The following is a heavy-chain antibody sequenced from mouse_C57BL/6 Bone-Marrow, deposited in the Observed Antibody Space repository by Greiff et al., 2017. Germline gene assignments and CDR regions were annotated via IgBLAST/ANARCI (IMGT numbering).Heavy chain of an antibody. J-gene: IGHJ2*01. CDR2: IYPGDGDT. V-gene: IGHV1-82*01. CDR1: GYAFSSSW. Sequence: VQRVESGPELVKPGASVKISCKASGYAFSSSWMNWVKQRPGKGLEWIGRIYPGDGDTNYNGKFKGKATLTADKSSSTAYMQLSSLTSEDSAVYFCARGKSYWGQGTTLTVSS. CDR3: ARGKSY.